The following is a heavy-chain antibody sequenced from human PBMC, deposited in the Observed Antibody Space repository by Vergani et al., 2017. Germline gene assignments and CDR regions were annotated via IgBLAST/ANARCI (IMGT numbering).Heavy chain of an antibody. CDR1: GYTFTSYY. J-gene: IGHJ5*02. CDR3: ARNLGFWSGSSWFDP. V-gene: IGHV1-46*01. CDR2: INPSGGST. Sequence: QVQLVQSGAEVKKPGSSVKVSCKASGYTFTSYYMHWVRQAPGQGLEWMGIINPSGGSTSYAQKFQGRVTMTRDTSTSTVYMELSSLRSEDTAVYYCARNLGFWSGSSWFDPWGQGTLVTVSS. D-gene: IGHD3-3*01.